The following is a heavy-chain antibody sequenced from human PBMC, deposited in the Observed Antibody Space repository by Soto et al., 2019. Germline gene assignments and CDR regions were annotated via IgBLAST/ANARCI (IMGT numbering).Heavy chain of an antibody. CDR3: ARSPLYNWNYDDGSHYFDY. CDR1: GFTFSSYS. D-gene: IGHD1-7*01. CDR2: ISSSSSYI. Sequence: GGSLRLSCAASGFTFSSYSMNWVRQAPGKGLEWVSSISSSSSYIYYADSVKGRFTISRDNAKNSLYLQMNSLRAEDTAVYYCARSPLYNWNYDDGSHYFDYWGQGTLVTVSS. V-gene: IGHV3-21*01. J-gene: IGHJ4*02.